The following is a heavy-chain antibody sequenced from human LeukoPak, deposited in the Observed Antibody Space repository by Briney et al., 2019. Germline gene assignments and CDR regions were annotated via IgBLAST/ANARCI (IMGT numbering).Heavy chain of an antibody. CDR3: GKVCYSDSGGYCGIEH. CDR1: GCTFRDYG. D-gene: IGHD2-15*01. Sequence: GGSLSLSCAASGCTFRDYGMYWLRKAPGKGLDCVAYIRSDGSDKYYAASERRLVSISRDSSEHTLYLKMNSLRTDDKAVYHCGKVCYSDSGGYCGIEHWGQGALITVSS. J-gene: IGHJ4*02. V-gene: IGHV3-30*02. CDR2: IRSDGSDK.